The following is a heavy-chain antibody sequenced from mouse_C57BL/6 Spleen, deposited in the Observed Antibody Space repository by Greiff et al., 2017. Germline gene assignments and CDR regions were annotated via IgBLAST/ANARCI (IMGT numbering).Heavy chain of an antibody. D-gene: IGHD1-1*01. Sequence: EVKLEESGGGLVKPGGSLKLSCAASGFTFSSYAMSWVRQTPEKRLEWVATISDGGSYTYYPDNVKGRFTISRDNAKNNLYLQMSHLKSEDTAMYYCARKDLHYYGSSPYAMDYWGQGTSVTVSS. J-gene: IGHJ4*01. CDR3: ARKDLHYYGSSPYAMDY. V-gene: IGHV5-4*03. CDR2: ISDGGSYT. CDR1: GFTFSSYA.